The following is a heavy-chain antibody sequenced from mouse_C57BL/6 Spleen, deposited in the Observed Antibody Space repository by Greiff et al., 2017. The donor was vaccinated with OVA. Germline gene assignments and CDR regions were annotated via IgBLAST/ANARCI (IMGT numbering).Heavy chain of an antibody. J-gene: IGHJ4*01. CDR2: IYPGDGDT. CDR1: GYAFSSYW. D-gene: IGHD2-1*01. V-gene: IGHV1-80*01. CDR3: ARRGIYYGNFYYAMDY. Sequence: VQLQQSGAELVKPGASVKISCKASGYAFSSYWMNWVKQRPGKGLEWIGQIYPGDGDTNYNGKLKGKATLTADKSSSTAYMQLSSLTSEDSAVYFCARRGIYYGNFYYAMDYWGQGTSVTVSS.